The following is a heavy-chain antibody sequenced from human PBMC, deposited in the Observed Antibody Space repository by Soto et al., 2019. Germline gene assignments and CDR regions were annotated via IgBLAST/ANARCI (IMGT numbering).Heavy chain of an antibody. D-gene: IGHD4-17*01. CDR1: GDSFTSYG. Sequence: ASVQLSCKACGDSFTSYGISWVRQAPGQGLEWMGWISAYNGNTNYAQKLQGRVTMTTDTSTSTAYMELRSLRSDDTAVYYCARDSHSVTMYYFDYWGQGTLVTVSS. V-gene: IGHV1-18*01. CDR2: ISAYNGNT. J-gene: IGHJ4*02. CDR3: ARDSHSVTMYYFDY.